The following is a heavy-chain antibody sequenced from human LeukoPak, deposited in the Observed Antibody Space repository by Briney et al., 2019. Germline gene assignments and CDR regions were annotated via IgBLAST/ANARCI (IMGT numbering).Heavy chain of an antibody. CDR3: ARMRRSSWETAFDI. V-gene: IGHV4-59*08. D-gene: IGHD6-13*01. Sequence: SETLSLTCTVSSGSISGYYWSWIRHPPGKGLVWIGYVSYTGSTYYNPSLKSRVTISVDMSKNHFSLNLISVTAADTAVYYCARMRRSSWETAFDIWGQGTMVTVSS. CDR1: SGSISGYY. CDR2: VSYTGST. J-gene: IGHJ3*02.